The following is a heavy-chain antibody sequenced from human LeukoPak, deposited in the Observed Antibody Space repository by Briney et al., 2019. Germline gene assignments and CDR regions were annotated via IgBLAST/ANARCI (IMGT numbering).Heavy chain of an antibody. V-gene: IGHV4-59*01. J-gene: IGHJ4*02. Sequence: SETLSLTCTVSGGSISSYYWSWIRQPPGKGLEWIGYIYYSGSTNYNPSLKSRVTISVDTSKNQFSLKLSSVTAADTAVYYCARGGTDYYDSSGYYYALDYWGQGTLVTVSS. CDR2: IYYSGST. CDR1: GGSISSYY. CDR3: ARGGTDYYDSSGYYYALDY. D-gene: IGHD3-22*01.